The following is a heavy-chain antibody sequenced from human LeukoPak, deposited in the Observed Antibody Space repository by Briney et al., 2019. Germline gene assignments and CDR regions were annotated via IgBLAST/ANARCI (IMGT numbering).Heavy chain of an antibody. CDR3: AKGGFPPVELVREFDY. CDR2: ISISGSKT. CDR1: EFDFSSHA. V-gene: IGHV3-23*01. D-gene: IGHD1-26*01. J-gene: IGHJ4*02. Sequence: PGGSLRLSCAASEFDFSSHAMTWVRQAPGKGLEWVSAISISGSKTYYADSVKGRFTISRDNSKNTLYLHMNSLRAEDTAVYYCAKGGFPPVELVREFDYWGQGTQVTVSS.